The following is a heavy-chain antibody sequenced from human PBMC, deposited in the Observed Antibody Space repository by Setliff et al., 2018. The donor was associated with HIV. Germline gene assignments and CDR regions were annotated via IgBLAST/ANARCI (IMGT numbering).Heavy chain of an antibody. V-gene: IGHV1-46*01. CDR1: GYTFTSYY. D-gene: IGHD3-22*01. CDR2: INPSGGST. CDR3: ARDGYYYDGSAYSTFDY. J-gene: IGHJ4*02. Sequence: ASVKVSCKASGYTFTSYYIHWVRQAPGQGLEWMGRINPSGGSTSYAQQLQGRVTMTTDTSTSTAYMELRSLRSDDTAVYYCARDGYYYDGSAYSTFDYWGQGTLVTVSS.